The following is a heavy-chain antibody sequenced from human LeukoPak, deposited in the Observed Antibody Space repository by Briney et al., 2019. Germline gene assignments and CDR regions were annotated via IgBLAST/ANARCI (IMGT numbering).Heavy chain of an antibody. V-gene: IGHV3-23*01. CDR3: AKDLWDIVVLPDAKLAY. D-gene: IGHD2-2*01. J-gene: IGHJ4*02. CDR2: ISGSGSST. CDR1: GFTFKNYA. Sequence: GGSLRLSCVASGFTFKNYAMSWVRQAPGKGLEWVSVISGSGSSTYYADSLKGRFTISRDNSKNTLYLQMNSLRAEDTAVYYCAKDLWDIVVLPDAKLAYWGQGTLVTVSS.